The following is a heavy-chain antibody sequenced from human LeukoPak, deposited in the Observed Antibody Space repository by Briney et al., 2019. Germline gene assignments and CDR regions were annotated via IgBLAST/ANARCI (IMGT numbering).Heavy chain of an antibody. J-gene: IGHJ3*02. CDR2: ISGSGGST. V-gene: IGHV3-23*01. Sequence: GGSLRLSCAASGFTFTNYAMSWVRQAPGKGLEWVSGISGSGGSTYYAASVKGRFTISRDNSKNTLFLQMNSLRAEGTAVYYCAKDAYYYGSGGGAFDIWGQGTMVTVSS. CDR3: AKDAYYYGSGGGAFDI. D-gene: IGHD3-10*01. CDR1: GFTFTNYA.